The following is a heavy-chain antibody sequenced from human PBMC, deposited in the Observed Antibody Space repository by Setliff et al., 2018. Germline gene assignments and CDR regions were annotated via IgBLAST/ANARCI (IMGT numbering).Heavy chain of an antibody. D-gene: IGHD3-16*01. CDR1: GFTFNTYA. J-gene: IGHJ4*02. CDR2: ISGSGGST. Sequence: GGSLRLSCAASGFTFNTYAMSWVRQAPGKGLEWVSAISGSGGSTYYADSVKGRFTISRDNAKNSLYLQMNSLRAEDTAVYYCARVGWELIRYFDYWGQGTLVTVSS. V-gene: IGHV3-23*01. CDR3: ARVGWELIRYFDY.